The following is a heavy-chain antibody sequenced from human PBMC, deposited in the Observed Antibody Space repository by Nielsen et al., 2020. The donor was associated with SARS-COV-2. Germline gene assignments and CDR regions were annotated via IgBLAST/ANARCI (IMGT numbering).Heavy chain of an antibody. CDR3: ARGDIVLGFDP. D-gene: IGHD2-8*02. Sequence: GGSLRLSCKGSGYSFTSYWIGWVRQMPGKGLEWMGIIYPGDSDTRYSPAFQGQVTISADKSISTAYLQWSSLKASDTAIYYCARGDIVLGFDPWGQGTLVTVSS. J-gene: IGHJ5*02. V-gene: IGHV5-51*01. CDR1: GYSFTSYW. CDR2: IYPGDSDT.